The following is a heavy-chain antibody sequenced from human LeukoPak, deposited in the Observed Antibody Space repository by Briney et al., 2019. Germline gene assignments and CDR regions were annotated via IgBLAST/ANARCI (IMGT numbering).Heavy chain of an antibody. CDR1: GFTFTNYR. V-gene: IGHV3-7*01. J-gene: IGHJ3*02. CDR2: IKQDGSEK. Sequence: GGSLRLSCAASGFTFTNYRINWVRQAPGKGLEWVANIKQDGSEKYYVDSVKGRFTISRDNAKSSVFLQMNSLRADDTAVYYCARGNFGSFDIWGQGTMVTVSS. D-gene: IGHD3-10*01. CDR3: ARGNFGSFDI.